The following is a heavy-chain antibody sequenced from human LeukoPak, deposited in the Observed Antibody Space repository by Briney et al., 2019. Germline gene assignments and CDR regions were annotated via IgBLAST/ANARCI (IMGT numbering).Heavy chain of an antibody. CDR1: GFTFKTVW. CDR2: IKSNTDGATT. Sequence: GGSLRLSCAASGFTFKTVWMSSGRQAPGTWLECVGRIKSNTDGATTDYAAPVKGRFTISRDDSKDTLYLQMNSLKNKATAVYYSTTENYYLASWGQGTLVTVSS. J-gene: IGHJ5*01. D-gene: IGHD3-22*01. CDR3: TTENYYLAS. V-gene: IGHV3-15*01.